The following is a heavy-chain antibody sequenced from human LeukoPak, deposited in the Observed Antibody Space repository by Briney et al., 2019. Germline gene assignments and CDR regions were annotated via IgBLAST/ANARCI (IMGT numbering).Heavy chain of an antibody. Sequence: ASVKVSCKTSGYSFNAYYMHWVRQAPGQGLEWMGWINPNSGGSNYAQKFQGRVTMTSDTSINTAYMELSRLISDDTAVYYCAGDGYNSRRFFDYWGQGTLVTVSS. D-gene: IGHD5-24*01. CDR1: GYSFNAYY. CDR3: AGDGYNSRRFFDY. V-gene: IGHV1-2*02. CDR2: INPNSGGS. J-gene: IGHJ4*02.